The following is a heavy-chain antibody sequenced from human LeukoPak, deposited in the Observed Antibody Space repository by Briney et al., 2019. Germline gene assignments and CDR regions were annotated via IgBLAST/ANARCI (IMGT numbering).Heavy chain of an antibody. CDR3: ASGLKGLWRDYFDY. J-gene: IGHJ4*02. V-gene: IGHV3-7*01. CDR1: GFTFSDYW. Sequence: GGSLRLSCAVSGFTFSDYWMSWVRQAPGKGLEWVANIKEDGSEKYYVDSVKGRFTISRDNTKNSLYLQMNSLRAEDTAVYYCASGLKGLWRDYFDYWGQGTLVTVSS. D-gene: IGHD2/OR15-2a*01. CDR2: IKEDGSEK.